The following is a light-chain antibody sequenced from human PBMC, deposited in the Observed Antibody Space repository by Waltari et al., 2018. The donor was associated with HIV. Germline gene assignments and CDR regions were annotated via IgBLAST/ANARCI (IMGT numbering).Light chain of an antibody. CDR2: RTS. CDR1: QSIDNW. J-gene: IGKJ2*01. CDR3: QQYSTHYA. V-gene: IGKV1-5*03. Sequence: DIQMTQSPSNLSASVGDTVVITCRASQSIDNWLAWYQKKPGRAPRLLVSRTSLLESGVSSRFSGSGSGTEFTLTIRSLQPDDIGTYYCQQYSTHYAFGQGTRVE.